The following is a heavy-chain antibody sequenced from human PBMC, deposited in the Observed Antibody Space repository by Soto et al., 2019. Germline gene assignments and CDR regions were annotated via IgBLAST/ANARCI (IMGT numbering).Heavy chain of an antibody. Sequence: QAQLVESGGGLVKPGGSLRLSCEASGFSISDDYMSWIRQAPGKGLEWVSYISYSSTYTKYADFVKGRFTISRDNAKNSLYLQMNSLGVEDTAVYYCARDGSGNNSHWYFDRWGRGTLITVTS. CDR1: GFSISDDY. CDR3: ARDGSGNNSHWYFDR. CDR2: ISYSSTYT. V-gene: IGHV3-11*06. J-gene: IGHJ2*01. D-gene: IGHD3-10*01.